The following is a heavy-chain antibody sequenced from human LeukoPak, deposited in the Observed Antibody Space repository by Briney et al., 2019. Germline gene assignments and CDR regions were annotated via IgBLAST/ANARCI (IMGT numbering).Heavy chain of an antibody. J-gene: IGHJ4*02. CDR2: ISAYNGNT. CDR3: ARELGDIVVVPAAMPTDY. D-gene: IGHD2-2*01. CDR1: GYTFTSYG. Sequence: ASVKVSCKASGYTFTSYGISWVRQAPGQGLEWMGWISAYNGNTNYAQKFQGRVTMTTDTSTSTVYMELRSLKSDDTAMYYCARELGDIVVVPAAMPTDYWGQGTLVTVSS. V-gene: IGHV1-18*01.